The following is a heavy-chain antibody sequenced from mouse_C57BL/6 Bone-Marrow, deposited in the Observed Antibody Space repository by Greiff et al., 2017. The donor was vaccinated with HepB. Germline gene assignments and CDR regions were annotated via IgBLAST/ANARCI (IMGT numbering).Heavy chain of an antibody. Sequence: QVQLKESGPGLVQPSQSLSITCTVSGFSLTSYGVHWVRQSPGKGLEWLGVIWRGGSTDYNAAFMSRLSITKDNSKSQVFFKMNSLQADDTAIYYCAKNRITTHYYAMDYWGQGTSVTVSS. CDR2: IWRGGST. CDR1: GFSLTSYG. J-gene: IGHJ4*01. D-gene: IGHD2-4*01. V-gene: IGHV2-5*01. CDR3: AKNRITTHYYAMDY.